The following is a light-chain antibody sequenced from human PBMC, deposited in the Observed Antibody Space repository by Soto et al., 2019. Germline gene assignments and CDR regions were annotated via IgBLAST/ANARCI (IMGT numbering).Light chain of an antibody. CDR1: SIDIAPYNY. V-gene: IGLV2-14*01. Sequence: QSALTQAAFVSGSPGQSLTISCTGTSIDIAPYNYVSWYQQHPGKAPKLIIYEVSYRPSGISNRFSGSNSGNTASLSISVLKAEDEADYYCSSYTSSTNSVFGTGTKVT. J-gene: IGLJ1*01. CDR3: SSYTSSTNSV. CDR2: EVS.